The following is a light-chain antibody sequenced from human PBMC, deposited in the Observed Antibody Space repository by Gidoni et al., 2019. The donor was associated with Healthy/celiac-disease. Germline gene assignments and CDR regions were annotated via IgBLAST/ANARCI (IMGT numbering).Light chain of an antibody. CDR1: QSVLYSSNNKNY. CDR2: WAS. CDR3: QQYDSTPGT. Sequence: DIVMTQSPASLAVSLGERATINCKSSQSVLYSSNNKNYLAWYQQKPGQPPKLLIYWASTRESGVPDRFSGSGSGTDFTLTISSLQAEDVAVYYCQQYDSTPGTFGQGTKVEIK. V-gene: IGKV4-1*01. J-gene: IGKJ1*01.